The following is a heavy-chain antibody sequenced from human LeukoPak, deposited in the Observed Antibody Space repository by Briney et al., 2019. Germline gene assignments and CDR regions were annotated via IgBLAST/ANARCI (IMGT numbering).Heavy chain of an antibody. CDR1: GFTFSSSA. V-gene: IGHV4-59*05. CDR3: APSLSDYDILTGYYPGLAFDI. Sequence: GSLRLSCAASGFTFSSSAMSWVRQAPGKGLEWIGSIYYSGSTYYNPSLKSRVTISVDTSKNQFSLKLSSVTAADTAVYYCAPSLSDYDILTGYYPGLAFDIWGQGTMVTVSS. CDR2: IYYSGST. J-gene: IGHJ3*02. D-gene: IGHD3-9*01.